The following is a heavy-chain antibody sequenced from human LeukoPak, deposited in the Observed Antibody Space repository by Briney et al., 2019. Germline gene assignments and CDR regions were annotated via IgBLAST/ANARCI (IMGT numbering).Heavy chain of an antibody. D-gene: IGHD4-11*01. CDR3: ARAYSNPYYYYYYYMDV. CDR1: GYTFTSYG. CDR2: ISAYNGNT. Sequence: GASVKVSCKASGYTFTSYGISWVRQAPGQGLEWMGWISAYNGNTNYAQKLQGRVTMTTDTSTSTAYMELRSLRSDDTAVYYCARAYSNPYYYYYYYMDVWGKGTTVTVSS. V-gene: IGHV1-18*01. J-gene: IGHJ6*03.